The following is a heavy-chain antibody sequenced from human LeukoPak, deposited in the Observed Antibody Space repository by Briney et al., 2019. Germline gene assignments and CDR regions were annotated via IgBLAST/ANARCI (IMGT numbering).Heavy chain of an antibody. CDR3: ARQGRSYINPNRGCFDP. V-gene: IGHV3-21*06. Sequence: GGSLRLSCAASGFSFSRYSMNWVRQAPGEGLEWVSSLSSTSSDKRYAESVTSRFTISRDNPKNSVFLQMNSLRVEDTAVYYCARQGRSYINPNRGCFDPWGQGTLVIVSS. D-gene: IGHD2/OR15-2a*01. CDR1: GFSFSRYS. CDR2: LSSTSSDK. J-gene: IGHJ5*02.